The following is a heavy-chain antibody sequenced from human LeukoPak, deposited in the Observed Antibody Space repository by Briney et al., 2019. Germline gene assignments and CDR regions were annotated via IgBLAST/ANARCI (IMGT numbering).Heavy chain of an antibody. CDR2: IKQDGSEK. Sequence: PGGSLRLSCAASGFTFSNYSMSWVRQAPGKGLEWVANIKQDGSEKYYVDSVKGRFTISRDNAKNSVYLQMNSLRAEDTAVYYCATTYDSSGSRWGQGTLVTVSS. V-gene: IGHV3-7*01. D-gene: IGHD3-22*01. J-gene: IGHJ4*02. CDR1: GFTFSNYS. CDR3: ATTYDSSGSR.